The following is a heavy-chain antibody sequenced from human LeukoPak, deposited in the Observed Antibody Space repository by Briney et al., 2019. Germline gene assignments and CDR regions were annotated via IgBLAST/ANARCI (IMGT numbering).Heavy chain of an antibody. CDR1: VHTFSSYS. CDR3: ARDKLYYYDSSGYQDY. D-gene: IGHD3-22*01. V-gene: IGHV3-21*01. J-gene: IGHJ4*02. CDR2: ISSSRGYI. Sequence: GGPLRLSCAPSVHTFSSYSMNWVRQSPGKGLEWVSSISSSRGYIYYAYSVRGVFTISRDNDTNSMYLQMNSMRAEDTAVYYCARDKLYYYDSSGYQDYWGQGTLVTVSS.